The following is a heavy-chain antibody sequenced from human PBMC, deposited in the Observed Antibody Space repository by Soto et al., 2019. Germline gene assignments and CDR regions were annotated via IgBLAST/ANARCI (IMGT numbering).Heavy chain of an antibody. CDR3: ARVPGR. CDR2: IYHSGST. Sequence: SETMRLPCAVSYGYISSLGCSWSWIRQPPGKGLEWIGYIYHSGSTYYNPSLKSRVTISVDRSKNQFSLKLSSVTAAETAVYYCARVPGRWGQGTLVTVYS. V-gene: IGHV4-30-2*01. D-gene: IGHD2-2*01. J-gene: IGHJ4*02. CDR1: YGYISSLGCS.